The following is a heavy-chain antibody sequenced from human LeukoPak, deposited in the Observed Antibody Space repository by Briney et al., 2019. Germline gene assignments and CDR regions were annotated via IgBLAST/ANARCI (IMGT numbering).Heavy chain of an antibody. CDR2: ISAYNGNT. D-gene: IGHD5-24*01. Sequence: GASVKVSCKASGYTFTSYGISWVRQAPGQGLEWMGWISAYNGNTNYAQRLQGRVTMTTDTSTSTAYMELRSLRSDDTAVYYCARGGDGYKNRGAWYDYWGQGTLVTVSS. V-gene: IGHV1-18*01. CDR3: ARGGDGYKNRGAWYDY. J-gene: IGHJ4*02. CDR1: GYTFTSYG.